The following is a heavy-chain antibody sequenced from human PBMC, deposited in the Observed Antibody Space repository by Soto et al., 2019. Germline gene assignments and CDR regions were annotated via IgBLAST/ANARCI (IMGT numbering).Heavy chain of an antibody. Sequence: SVKVSCKASGGTFSSYTISWVRQAPGQGLEWMGRIIPILGIANYAQKFQGRVTITADESTSTAYMELSSLRSEDTAVYYCARVAVEMATIFWFDPWGQGTLVTVSS. CDR2: IIPILGIA. D-gene: IGHD5-12*01. J-gene: IGHJ5*02. CDR1: GGTFSSYT. V-gene: IGHV1-69*02. CDR3: ARVAVEMATIFWFDP.